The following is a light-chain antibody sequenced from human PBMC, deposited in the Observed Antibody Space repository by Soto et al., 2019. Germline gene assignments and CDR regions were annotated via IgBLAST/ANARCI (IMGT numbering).Light chain of an antibody. CDR1: QDISHY. J-gene: IGKJ5*01. CDR2: DAS. CDR3: QQYDNFRSIT. Sequence: DIQMIQSRSSVSASVGVRVTITCQASQDISHYLNWYQQKPGKAPKLLIYDASNLETGVPSRFSGSGSGTHFTFTIRSLQPEDTATYYCQQYDNFRSITVGQGTRLEIK. V-gene: IGKV1-33*01.